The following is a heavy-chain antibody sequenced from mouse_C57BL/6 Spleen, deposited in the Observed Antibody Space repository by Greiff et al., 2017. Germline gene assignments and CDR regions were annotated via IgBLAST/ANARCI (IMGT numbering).Heavy chain of an antibody. CDR2: ISNGGGST. CDR3: ARQDYGRYFDV. D-gene: IGHD1-1*01. V-gene: IGHV5-12*01. J-gene: IGHJ1*03. Sequence: VQLKESGGGLVQPGGSLKLSCAASGFTFSDYYMYWVRQTPEKRLEWVAYISNGGGSTYYPDTVKGRFTISRDNAKNTLYLQMSRLKSEDTAMYYCARQDYGRYFDVWGTGTTVTVSS. CDR1: GFTFSDYY.